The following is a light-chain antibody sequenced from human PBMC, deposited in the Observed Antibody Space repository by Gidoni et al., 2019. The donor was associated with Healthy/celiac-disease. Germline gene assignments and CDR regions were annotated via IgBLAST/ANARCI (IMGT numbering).Light chain of an antibody. CDR1: QSVLYSSNNKNY. CDR3: QQYYSTPT. J-gene: IGKJ4*01. CDR2: WAS. Sequence: DIVMTQSPYPLAVSLAQRATINCKSSQSVLYSSNNKNYLAWYQQKPGQPPKLLIYWASTRESGVPDRFSGSGSGTDFTLTISSLQAEDVAVYYCQQYYSTPTFGGGTKVEIK. V-gene: IGKV4-1*01.